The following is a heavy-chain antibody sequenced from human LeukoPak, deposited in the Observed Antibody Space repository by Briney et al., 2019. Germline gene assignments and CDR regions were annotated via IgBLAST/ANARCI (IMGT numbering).Heavy chain of an antibody. Sequence: SVKVSCKASGGTFISYAISWVRQAPGQGLEWMGGIIPIFGTANYAQKFQGRVTITTDESTSTAYMELSSLRSEDTAVYYCARVAGSGFDPWGQGTLVTVSS. CDR1: GGTFISYA. J-gene: IGHJ5*02. CDR3: ARVAGSGFDP. CDR2: IIPIFGTA. D-gene: IGHD6-19*01. V-gene: IGHV1-69*05.